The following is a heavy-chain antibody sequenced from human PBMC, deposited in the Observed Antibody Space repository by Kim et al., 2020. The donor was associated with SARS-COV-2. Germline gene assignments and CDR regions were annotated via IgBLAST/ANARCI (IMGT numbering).Heavy chain of an antibody. D-gene: IGHD3-16*01. J-gene: IGHJ4*02. V-gene: IGHV3-11*01. Sequence: TTIYYADSVKGRFTIYRDNAKSSLYLQMNSLRAEDTAVYYCARSYKITVGFWGQGTLVTVSS. CDR2: TTI. CDR3: ARSYKITVGF.